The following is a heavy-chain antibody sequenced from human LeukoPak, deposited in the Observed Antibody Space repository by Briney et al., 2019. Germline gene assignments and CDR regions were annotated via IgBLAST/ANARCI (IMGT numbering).Heavy chain of an antibody. V-gene: IGHV3-30*02. CDR2: IRYDGSNK. Sequence: GGSLRLSCAASGFTFSSYGMHWVRQAPGKGPEWVAFIRYDGSNKYYADSVKGRFTISRDNSKNTLYLQMNSLRAEDTAVYYCAKALGYDSSGFIPYYFDYWGQGTLVTVSS. D-gene: IGHD3-22*01. CDR1: GFTFSSYG. J-gene: IGHJ4*02. CDR3: AKALGYDSSGFIPYYFDY.